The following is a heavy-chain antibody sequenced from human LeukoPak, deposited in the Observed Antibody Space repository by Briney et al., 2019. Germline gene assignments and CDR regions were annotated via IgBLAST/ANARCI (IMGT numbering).Heavy chain of an antibody. Sequence: ASVKVSCKVSGYTFTDYYMHWVQQAPGKGLEWMGLVDPEDGETIYAEKFQGRVTITADTSTDTAYMELGSLRSEDTAVYYCATGSDTVVTLLDYWGQGTLVTVSS. CDR1: GYTFTDYY. J-gene: IGHJ4*02. CDR3: ATGSDTVVTLLDY. CDR2: VDPEDGET. D-gene: IGHD4-23*01. V-gene: IGHV1-69-2*01.